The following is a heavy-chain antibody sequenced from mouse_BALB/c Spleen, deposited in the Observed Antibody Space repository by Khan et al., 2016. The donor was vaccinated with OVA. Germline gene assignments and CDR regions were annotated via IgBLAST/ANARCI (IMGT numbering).Heavy chain of an antibody. D-gene: IGHD1-1*01. CDR2: ISYSGST. J-gene: IGHJ2*01. CDR3: ASIILYYYGSNFEWYYFDY. Sequence: EVQLQESGPGLVKPSQSLSLTCTVTGYSITSDYAWNWIRQFPGNKLEWMGYISYSGSTAYNSFLKSRISITRDPSKNQVFLQFNSVTTEDIAIYYCASIILYYYGSNFEWYYFDYWGQGTTLTVSS. CDR1: GYSITSDYA. V-gene: IGHV3-2*02.